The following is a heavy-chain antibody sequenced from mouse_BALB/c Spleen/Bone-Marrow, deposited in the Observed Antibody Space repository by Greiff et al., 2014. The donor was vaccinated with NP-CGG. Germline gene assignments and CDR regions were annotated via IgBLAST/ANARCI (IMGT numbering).Heavy chain of an antibody. CDR1: GFTFSSFG. Sequence: EVQLQQSGGGLVQPGGSRKLSCAASGFTFSSFGMHWVRQAPEKGLEWVAYISSGSTAIFYADTVKGRFTTSRDNPKNTLFLQMTSLRSEDTAMYYCTRGGNWDDFDVWGAGTTVTVSS. D-gene: IGHD4-1*01. V-gene: IGHV5-17*02. CDR3: TRGGNWDDFDV. J-gene: IGHJ1*01. CDR2: ISSGSTAI.